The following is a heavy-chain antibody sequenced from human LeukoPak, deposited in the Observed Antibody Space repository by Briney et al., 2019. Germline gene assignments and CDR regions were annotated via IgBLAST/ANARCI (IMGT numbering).Heavy chain of an antibody. CDR1: GFTFSNYG. CDR3: AKDGYNYSDY. J-gene: IGHJ4*02. V-gene: IGHV3-30*02. D-gene: IGHD5-24*01. CDR2: IRYDGSNK. Sequence: PGGSLRLSCAASGFTFSNYGMHWVRQAPGKGLEWVAFIRYDGSNKDYADSVKGRFTLSRDNSKNTLYLQMNSLRAEDTAVYYCAKDGYNYSDYWGQGTLVTVSS.